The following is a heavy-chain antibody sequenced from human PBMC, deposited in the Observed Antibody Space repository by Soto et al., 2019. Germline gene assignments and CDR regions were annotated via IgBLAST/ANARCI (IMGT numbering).Heavy chain of an antibody. D-gene: IGHD5-12*01. CDR2: ISYDGSRK. J-gene: IGHJ4*02. CDR3: AKDSHPGRDNYHYGADY. CDR1: GFIFSNYG. Sequence: QVQLVESGGGVVQPGTSLTLSCSASGFIFSNYGMHWVRQAPGTGLEWVSIISYDGSRKHYIDSVKGRFTISRDNSKNTRDLQMNSLRAEDTAVYYCAKDSHPGRDNYHYGADYWGQGTLVAVSS. V-gene: IGHV3-30*18.